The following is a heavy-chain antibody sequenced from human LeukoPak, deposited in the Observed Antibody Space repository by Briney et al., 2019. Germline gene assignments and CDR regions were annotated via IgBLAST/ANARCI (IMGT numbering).Heavy chain of an antibody. CDR2: IYSGGST. Sequence: PGGSLRLSCAASGFTVSSNYMSWVRQAPGKGLEWVSVIYSGGSTYYADSVKGRFTISRDNSKNTLYLQMNSLRPEDTAVYYCARDIGGFGELSSIDYWGQGTLVTVSS. J-gene: IGHJ4*02. D-gene: IGHD3-10*01. CDR3: ARDIGGFGELSSIDY. CDR1: GFTVSSNY. V-gene: IGHV3-53*05.